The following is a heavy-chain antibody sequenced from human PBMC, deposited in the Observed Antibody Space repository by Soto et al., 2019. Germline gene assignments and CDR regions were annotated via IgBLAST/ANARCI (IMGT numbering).Heavy chain of an antibody. V-gene: IGHV3-74*01. Sequence: EVQLVESGGGLVQPGGSLRLSCAASGFTFSSYWMHWVRQAPGKGLVWVSRINSDGSSTSYADSVKGRFTISRDNAKNTLYLKMNSLRAEDTAVYYCARDLSSGWYYNWFDPWGQGTLVTVSS. CDR3: ARDLSSGWYYNWFDP. CDR2: INSDGSST. J-gene: IGHJ5*02. D-gene: IGHD6-19*01. CDR1: GFTFSSYW.